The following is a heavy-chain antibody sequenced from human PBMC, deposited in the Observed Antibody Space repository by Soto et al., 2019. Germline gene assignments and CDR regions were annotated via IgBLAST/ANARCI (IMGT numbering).Heavy chain of an antibody. V-gene: IGHV3-21*01. D-gene: IGHD6-6*01. Sequence: EVQLVESGGGLVKPGGSLRLSCAASGLTFSSFSFNWVRQAPGKGLEWVSFILSSSGSIYYADSVKGRFTISRDNAKNSLFLWMRRMRGDGSASYYCACDPGEHLVHRGFYYYYMDFWGKGTKVTGCS. J-gene: IGHJ6*03. CDR1: GLTFSSFS. CDR2: ILSSSGSI. CDR3: ACDPGEHLVHRGFYYYYMDF.